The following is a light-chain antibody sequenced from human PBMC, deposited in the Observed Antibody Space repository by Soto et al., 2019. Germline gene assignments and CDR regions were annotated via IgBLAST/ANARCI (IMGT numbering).Light chain of an antibody. J-gene: IGKJ1*01. V-gene: IGKV3-20*01. Sequence: EIVLTQSPGTLSLSPGERATLSCRASQSVSSSYLAWYQQKPGQAPRLLIYGASSRATGIPDRFSGSGSGTDFTLTISRLEPEDFAVYYCQQYGSSPPWTFGQGTKWKSN. CDR3: QQYGSSPPWT. CDR1: QSVSSSY. CDR2: GAS.